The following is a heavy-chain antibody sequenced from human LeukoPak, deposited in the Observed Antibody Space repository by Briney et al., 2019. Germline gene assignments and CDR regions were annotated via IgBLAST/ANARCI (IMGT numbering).Heavy chain of an antibody. J-gene: IGHJ6*02. CDR2: INPSDSYT. Sequence: GGALEISCQGSGSSFTNYWISWVRQLPGKGLEWMGRINPSDSYTNYTPSFQGHVTISADKSSSTAYLQWSSLKASDTAMYYCARLGFESYYGMDVWGQGTTVTVSS. CDR3: ARLGFESYYGMDV. D-gene: IGHD3-10*01. CDR1: GSSFTNYW. V-gene: IGHV5-10-1*01.